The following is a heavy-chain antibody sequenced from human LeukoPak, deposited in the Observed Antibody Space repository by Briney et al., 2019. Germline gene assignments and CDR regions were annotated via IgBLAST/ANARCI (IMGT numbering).Heavy chain of an antibody. J-gene: IGHJ4*02. CDR3: ARVRGITIFGVVRVLDY. CDR1: GGSFSGYY. CDR2: INHSGST. Sequence: SKTLSLTCAVYGGSFSGYYWSWIRQPPGKGLEWIGEINHSGSTNYNPSLKSRVTISVDTSKNQFSLKLSSVPAADTAVYYCARVRGITIFGVVRVLDYWGQGTLVTVSS. V-gene: IGHV4-34*01. D-gene: IGHD3-3*01.